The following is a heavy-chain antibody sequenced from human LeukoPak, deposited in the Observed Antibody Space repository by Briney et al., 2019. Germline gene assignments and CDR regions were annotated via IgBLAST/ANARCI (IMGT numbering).Heavy chain of an antibody. V-gene: IGHV4-39*01. Sequence: SETLSLTCTVSGCSISSSSYYWGWIRQPPGKGLEWSGSIYYSGRTYYNPSLKSRVTISVDTSKNQFSLKLSSVTAADTAVYYCASVSWDIVATGATFKRAEHAGFDYWGQGTLVTVSS. CDR3: ASVSWDIVATGATFKRAEHAGFDY. D-gene: IGHD5-12*01. CDR2: IYYSGRT. CDR1: GCSISSSSYY. J-gene: IGHJ4*02.